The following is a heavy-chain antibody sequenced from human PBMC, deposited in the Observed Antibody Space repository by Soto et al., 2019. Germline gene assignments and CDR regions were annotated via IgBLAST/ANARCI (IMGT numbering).Heavy chain of an antibody. D-gene: IGHD2-2*01. V-gene: IGHV1-18*01. CDR2: ISAYNGNT. CDR1: GYTFTSYG. CDR3: XXXDPPSLN. J-gene: IGHJ4*02. Sequence: QVQLVQSGAEVKKPGASVKVSCKASGYTFTSYGISWXXQAPGQGIEWVEWISAYNGNTNYAQKLQGRVTMTTDTXXXXXXXXXXXXXXXXXAXXXXXXXDPPSLNWGQGTLVTVSS.